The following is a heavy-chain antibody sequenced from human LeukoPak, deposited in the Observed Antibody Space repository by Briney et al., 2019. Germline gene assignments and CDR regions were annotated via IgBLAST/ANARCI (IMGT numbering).Heavy chain of an antibody. CDR2: INHSGST. V-gene: IGHV4-34*01. CDR3: ARGGPRSAAASFDP. Sequence: PSETLSLTCTVSGGSISHYYWSWIRQPPGKGLEWIGEINHSGSTNYSPSLKSRVTISVDTSKNQFSLKLSSVTAADTAVYYCARGGPRSAAASFDPWGQGTLVTVSS. CDR1: GGSISHYY. J-gene: IGHJ5*02. D-gene: IGHD6-13*01.